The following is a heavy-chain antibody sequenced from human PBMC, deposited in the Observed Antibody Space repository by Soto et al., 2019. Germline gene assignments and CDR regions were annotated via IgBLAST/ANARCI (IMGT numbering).Heavy chain of an antibody. V-gene: IGHV4-39*01. CDR3: ARLGGYVSVGYYYLWDS. Sequence: SETLSLTCRVSDGSMNSDSSYWGWIRQPPVKGLEWIGVINHSGSTYHNLSLKGRVTMSVDASRNQFSLKLTSMTAADTAVYYCARLGGYVSVGYYYLWDSWGQGTLVTSPQ. J-gene: IGHJ4*02. CDR2: INHSGST. CDR1: DGSMNSDSSY. D-gene: IGHD3-22*01.